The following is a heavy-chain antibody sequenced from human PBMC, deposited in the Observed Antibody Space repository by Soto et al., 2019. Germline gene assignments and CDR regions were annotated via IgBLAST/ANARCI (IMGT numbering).Heavy chain of an antibody. J-gene: IGHJ3*02. Sequence: QVQLVQSGAEVKKPGSSVKVSCKASGGTFSSYAIIWVRQAPGQGLEWMGGIIPIFGTANYAQKFQGRVTITADESTSTAYMELSSLRSEDTAVYYCARAPSRGIAVAGHAFDIWGQGTMVTVSS. CDR3: ARAPSRGIAVAGHAFDI. V-gene: IGHV1-69*01. CDR1: GGTFSSYA. CDR2: IIPIFGTA. D-gene: IGHD6-19*01.